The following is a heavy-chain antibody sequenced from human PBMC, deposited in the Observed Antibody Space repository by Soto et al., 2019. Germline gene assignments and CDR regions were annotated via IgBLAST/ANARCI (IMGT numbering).Heavy chain of an antibody. CDR2: INAGYGNT. CDR3: ARDTGDGTFEC. D-gene: IGHD7-27*01. V-gene: IGHV1-3*01. J-gene: IGHJ4*02. Sequence: GASVKVSCKASGYTFSIYAMHWVCQAPGQRLEWMGWINAGYGNTKSSQKFQDRATIYRDTASRTAYMELNCLRSEDTAVHNCARDTGDGTFECWGQGTLVTAPQ. CDR1: GYTFSIYA.